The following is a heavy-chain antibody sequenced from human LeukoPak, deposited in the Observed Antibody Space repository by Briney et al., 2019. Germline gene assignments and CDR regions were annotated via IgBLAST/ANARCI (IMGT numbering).Heavy chain of an antibody. V-gene: IGHV3-23*01. CDR3: VKDHFSGNGIYDPFDV. Sequence: GGSLRLSCEASGFAFNIHAMSWVRQAPGKGLEWVSTIGGVAVSSDYADSVKGRFTLSRDDSKNTVFSQMNSLRVDDTAMYYCVKDHFSGNGIYDPFDVWGQGTMVTVS. J-gene: IGHJ3*01. CDR2: IGGVAVSS. D-gene: IGHD1-1*01. CDR1: GFAFNIHA.